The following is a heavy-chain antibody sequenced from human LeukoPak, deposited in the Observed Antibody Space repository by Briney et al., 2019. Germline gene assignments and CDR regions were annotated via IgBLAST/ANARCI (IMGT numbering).Heavy chain of an antibody. J-gene: IGHJ3*02. Sequence: SDTLSLTCTVSGGSISSGVYYWSWIRQHPGKGLEWIGYIYYSGSTYYNPSLKSRVTISVDTSKNQFSLKLSSVTAADTAVYYCARVGRTYYYNSSGYKNAFDIWGQGTMVTVSS. V-gene: IGHV4-31*03. D-gene: IGHD3-22*01. CDR3: ARVGRTYYYNSSGYKNAFDI. CDR1: GGSISSGVYY. CDR2: IYYSGST.